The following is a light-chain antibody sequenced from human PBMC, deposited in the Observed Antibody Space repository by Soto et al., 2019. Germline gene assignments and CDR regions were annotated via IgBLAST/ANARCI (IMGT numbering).Light chain of an antibody. CDR2: SAS. V-gene: IGKV1-9*01. Sequence: DIQLTQSPSFLSASVGDRVTITCRASQGISDRLAWYQQRPWKAPNLLIHSASTLQSGVPLRFSGSGSATEFTLTISNLQPADFATYYCQQRDGYPITFGQGTRVEMK. CDR3: QQRDGYPIT. J-gene: IGKJ5*01. CDR1: QGISDR.